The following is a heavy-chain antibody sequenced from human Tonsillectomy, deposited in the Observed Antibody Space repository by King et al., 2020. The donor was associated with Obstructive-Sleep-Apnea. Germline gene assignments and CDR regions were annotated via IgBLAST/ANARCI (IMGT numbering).Heavy chain of an antibody. V-gene: IGHV3-53*04. CDR1: GFTVSSNY. Sequence: VQLVESGGGLVQPGGSLRLSCAASGFTVSSNYMSWVRQARGKGLEWVSVIYSGGSTYYADSVKGRFTISRHNSKNTLYLQMNSLRAEDTAVYYCARGHYYYDSSGYYLPDYWGQGTLVTVSS. J-gene: IGHJ4*02. D-gene: IGHD3-22*01. CDR2: IYSGGST. CDR3: ARGHYYYDSSGYYLPDY.